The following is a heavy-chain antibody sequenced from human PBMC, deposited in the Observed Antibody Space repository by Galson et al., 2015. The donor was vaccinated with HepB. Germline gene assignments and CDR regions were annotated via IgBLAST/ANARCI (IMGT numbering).Heavy chain of an antibody. D-gene: IGHD6-13*01. Sequence: SLRLSCAASGFTSSSFDMSWVRQAPGKGLEWVASIRGGGGSTLYADPVKGRFTISRDNSKNTLYLQLNSLRVEDAAVYYCAKAGVAAAGASSFYMDVWGKGTTLTASS. J-gene: IGHJ6*03. CDR1: GFTSSSFD. V-gene: IGHV3-23*01. CDR3: AKAGVAAAGASSFYMDV. CDR2: IRGGGGST.